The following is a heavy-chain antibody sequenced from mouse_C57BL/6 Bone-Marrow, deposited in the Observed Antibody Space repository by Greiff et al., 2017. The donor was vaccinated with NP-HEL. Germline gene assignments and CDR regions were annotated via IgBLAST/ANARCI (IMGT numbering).Heavy chain of an antibody. D-gene: IGHD2-3*01. CDR2: ISNLAYSI. CDR1: GFTFSDYG. V-gene: IGHV5-15*01. CDR3: ARHGYSLMDY. Sequence: EVNLVESGGGLVQPGGSLKLSCAASGFTFSDYGMAWVRQAPRKGPEWVAFISNLAYSIYYADTVTGRFTISRENAKNTLYLEMSSLRSEDTAMYYCARHGYSLMDYWGQGTSVTVSS. J-gene: IGHJ4*01.